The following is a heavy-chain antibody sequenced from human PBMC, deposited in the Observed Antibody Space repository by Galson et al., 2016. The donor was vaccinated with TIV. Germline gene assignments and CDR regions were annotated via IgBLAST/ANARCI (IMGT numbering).Heavy chain of an antibody. CDR1: GFTFTDYE. D-gene: IGHD6-13*01. J-gene: IGHJ4*02. Sequence: SLRLSCAASGFTFTDYESHWVRQAPGKGLEWVSYTGRNGRTIFYADSVQGRFTISRDNAKNSLSLQMNSLRVEDTALYYCTKVMAAGGQNLEYWGQGTLVTVSS. V-gene: IGHV3-48*03. CDR2: TGRNGRTI. CDR3: TKVMAAGGQNLEY.